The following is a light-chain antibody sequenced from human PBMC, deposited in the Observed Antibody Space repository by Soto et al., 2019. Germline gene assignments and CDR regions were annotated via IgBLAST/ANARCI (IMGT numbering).Light chain of an antibody. Sequence: IQITQSPSSLPASVGDRVTITCRASQSISSYLDWYQQKPGKAPKLLIYATSSLQSGVPTRFSGSGSGTDFTLTISSLQPEDFATYYCQQSYSTPGTFGQGTKVDIK. CDR1: QSISSY. CDR2: ATS. CDR3: QQSYSTPGT. V-gene: IGKV1-39*01. J-gene: IGKJ1*01.